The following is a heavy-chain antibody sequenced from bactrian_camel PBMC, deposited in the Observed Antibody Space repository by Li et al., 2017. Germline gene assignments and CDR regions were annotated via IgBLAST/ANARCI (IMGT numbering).Heavy chain of an antibody. D-gene: IGHD6*01. CDR3: TRDGSTWLRAEYQD. CDR1: GYTVVSGC. V-gene: IGHV3S1*01. Sequence: HVQLVESGGGSVQPGGSLRLSCVASGYTVVSGCMGWFRQTPGKEREEVAATGPSTTKYADSVKGRFTLSKDNDKNIQYLQMNSLKSEDTALYYCTRDGSTWLRAEYQDWGQGTQVTVS. CDR2: TGPSTT. J-gene: IGHJ4*01.